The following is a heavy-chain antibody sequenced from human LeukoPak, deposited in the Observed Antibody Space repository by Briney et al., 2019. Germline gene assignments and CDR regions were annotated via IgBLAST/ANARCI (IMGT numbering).Heavy chain of an antibody. CDR1: GGSISSYY. J-gene: IGHJ4*02. CDR2: IYYSGST. V-gene: IGHV4-59*01. D-gene: IGHD3-10*01. CDR3: ARELWFGELSHSHADY. Sequence: SETLSLTCTVSGGSISSYYWSWIRQPPGKGLEWIGYIYYSGSTNYSPSLKSRVTISVDTSKNQFSLKLSSVTAADTAVYYCARELWFGELSHSHADYWGQGTLVTVSS.